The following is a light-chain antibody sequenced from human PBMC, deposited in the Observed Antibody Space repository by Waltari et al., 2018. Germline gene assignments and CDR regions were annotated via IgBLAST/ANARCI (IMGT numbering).Light chain of an antibody. V-gene: IGLV3-1*01. CDR2: QDS. J-gene: IGLJ2*01. CDR1: KLGDKY. CDR3: QAWDSSTVV. Sequence: SYELTQPPSVSVSPGQTASITCSGDKLGDKYACLYQQKPGQSPVLVIYQDSKRPSGIPERFSCSNSGNTATLTISGTQAMDEADYYCQAWDSSTVVFGGGTKLTVL.